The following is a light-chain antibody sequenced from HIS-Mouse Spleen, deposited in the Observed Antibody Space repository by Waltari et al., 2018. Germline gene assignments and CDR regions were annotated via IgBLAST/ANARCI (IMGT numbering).Light chain of an antibody. V-gene: IGLV3-10*01. CDR2: EDS. CDR3: YSTDSSGNRRV. J-gene: IGLJ2*01. CDR1: ALPKKS. Sequence: SYELTQPPSVSVSPGQTARITCPGDALPKKSAYWYQQKSGQAPGLVIYEDSERPSGVPERFSGSSAGTMATLTISGAQVEDEADYYCYSTDSSGNRRVFGGGTKLTVL.